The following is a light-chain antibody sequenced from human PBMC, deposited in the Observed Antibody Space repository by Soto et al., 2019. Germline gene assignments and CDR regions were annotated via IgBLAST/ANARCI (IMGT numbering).Light chain of an antibody. J-gene: IGKJ1*01. CDR3: HQRQSWPRT. CDR2: GAS. CDR1: QSVSSRS. V-gene: IGKV3-20*01. Sequence: EIVLTQSPGTLSLSPGERATLSCRASQSVSSRSLAWYQQKPGQAPRLLISGASSRAADIPDRFSGSGSGTDFTLTINRLEPEDFAVYYCHQRQSWPRTFGQGTKVDI.